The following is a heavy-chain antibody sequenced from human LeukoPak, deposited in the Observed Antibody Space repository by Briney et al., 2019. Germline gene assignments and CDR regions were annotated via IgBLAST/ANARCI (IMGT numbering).Heavy chain of an antibody. CDR3: AGVGNGGYGGFDH. Sequence: SETLSLTCTVSSGSISSGDYYWSWIRQPPGKGLEWIGYISSSGTTYYNPSLRSRITISVDSSKSQFSLNLSSVTASDTAVYYCAGVGNGGYGGFDHWGQGTLVTVSS. J-gene: IGHJ4*02. CDR1: SGSISSGDYY. D-gene: IGHD5-12*01. V-gene: IGHV4-30-4*01. CDR2: ISSSGTT.